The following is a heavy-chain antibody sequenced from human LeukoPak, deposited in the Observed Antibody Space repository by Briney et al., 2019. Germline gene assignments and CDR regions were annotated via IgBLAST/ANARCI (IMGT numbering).Heavy chain of an antibody. CDR3: ARDRELGS. D-gene: IGHD3-16*01. J-gene: IGHJ5*02. V-gene: IGHV4-59*01. Sequence: SETLSLTCIVSGGSISIYYWNWIRQPPGKGLEWIGYIYNGGSTDYNPSLKRRVTISADTSKNQFSLKLTSVTAADTAVYYCARDRELGSWGQGILVTVSS. CDR2: IYNGGST. CDR1: GGSISIYY.